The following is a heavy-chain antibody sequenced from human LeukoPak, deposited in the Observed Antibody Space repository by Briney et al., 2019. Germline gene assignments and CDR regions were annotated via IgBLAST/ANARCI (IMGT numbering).Heavy chain of an antibody. CDR3: ARGSVITLRPDY. J-gene: IGHJ4*02. Sequence: QPGGYLRLSRAASRFTVSSNYMSSVRQAPGKGLEWVSVIYSGGSTYYADSVTGRFTISRDNSKNTLYLQMNSLRAEDTAVYYCARGSVITLRPDYWGQGTLVTVSS. D-gene: IGHD3-22*01. CDR1: RFTVSSNY. CDR2: IYSGGST. V-gene: IGHV3-53*01.